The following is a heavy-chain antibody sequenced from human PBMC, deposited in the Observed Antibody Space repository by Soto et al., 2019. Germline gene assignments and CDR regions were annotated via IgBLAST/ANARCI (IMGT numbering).Heavy chain of an antibody. J-gene: IGHJ6*02. CDR3: AGDPWSSSQTYYYGMDV. CDR1: GGTFSSYA. CDR2: IIPIFGTA. D-gene: IGHD6-13*01. Sequence: QVQLVQSGAEVKKPGSSVKVSCKASGGTFSSYAISWVRQAPGQGLEWMGGIIPIFGTANYAQKFQGRVTITADESTSTAYMELSSLRSEDTAGYYWAGDPWSSSQTYYYGMDVWGQGTTVTGSS. V-gene: IGHV1-69*12.